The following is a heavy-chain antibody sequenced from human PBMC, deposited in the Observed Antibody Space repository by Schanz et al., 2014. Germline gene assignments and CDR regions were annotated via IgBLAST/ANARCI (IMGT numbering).Heavy chain of an antibody. J-gene: IGHJ6*02. Sequence: QLVQSGSEFRKPGASVKVSCKASGYIFSSYAIHWVRQAPGQGLEWMGWINPTTGNPGYAQGFTGRFVFSFDTSGSTAYLHISGLKAEDTAVYYCARARYGLDVWGQGTTVTVSS. CDR1: GYIFSSYA. CDR2: INPTTGNP. CDR3: ARARYGLDV. V-gene: IGHV7-4-1*02.